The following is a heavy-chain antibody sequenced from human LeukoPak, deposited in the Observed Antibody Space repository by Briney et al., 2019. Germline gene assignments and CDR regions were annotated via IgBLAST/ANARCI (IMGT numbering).Heavy chain of an antibody. V-gene: IGHV3-48*03. CDR1: GFTFSSYE. J-gene: IGHJ4*02. Sequence: GGSLRLSCAASGFTFSSYEMNWVRQAPGKGLEWLSYITSSGSTIYYADSVKGRFTISRDNAKNSLYLQMNSLRAEDTAVYYCAASIAAARYWGQGTLVTVSS. CDR3: AASIAAARY. CDR2: ITSSGSTI. D-gene: IGHD6-13*01.